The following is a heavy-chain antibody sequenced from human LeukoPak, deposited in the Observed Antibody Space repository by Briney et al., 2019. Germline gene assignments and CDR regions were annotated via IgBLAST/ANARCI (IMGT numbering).Heavy chain of an antibody. Sequence: SESLSLTCTVSGGSIPISTYYWGWVRQPAGKGLEWIGSIYYSGTTKYNPSLKSRVTISVDNSNNKFSLRLSSVTAADTALYYCARVTLYSGWSYYFDSWGQGTLVTVSS. CDR1: GGSIPISTYY. V-gene: IGHV4-39*07. J-gene: IGHJ4*02. CDR3: ARVTLYSGWSYYFDS. CDR2: IYYSGTT. D-gene: IGHD6-19*01.